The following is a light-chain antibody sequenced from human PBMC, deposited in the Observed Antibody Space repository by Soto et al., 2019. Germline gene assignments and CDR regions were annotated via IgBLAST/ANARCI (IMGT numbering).Light chain of an antibody. CDR3: QQYNNWPPIT. V-gene: IGKV3-20*01. CDR1: QSVSSSY. CDR2: GAS. J-gene: IGKJ5*01. Sequence: EIVLTQSPGTLSLSPGESATLSCRASQSVSSSYLAWYQQKPGQAPRLLIYGASSRATGIPDRFSGSGSGTEFTLTISSLQSEDFAVYYCQQYNNWPPITFGQGTRLEIK.